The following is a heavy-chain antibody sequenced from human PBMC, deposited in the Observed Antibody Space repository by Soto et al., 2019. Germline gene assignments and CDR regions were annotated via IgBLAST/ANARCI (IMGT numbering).Heavy chain of an antibody. D-gene: IGHD3-22*01. Sequence: GGSLRLSCAASGFTFSSYGMHWVRQAPGKGLEWVAVISYDGSNKYYADSVKGRFTISRDNSKNTLYLQMNSLRAEDTAVYYCAKDLYYYDSSGFQRCFDYWGQGTLVTVSS. J-gene: IGHJ4*02. CDR3: AKDLYYYDSSGFQRCFDY. CDR1: GFTFSSYG. CDR2: ISYDGSNK. V-gene: IGHV3-30*18.